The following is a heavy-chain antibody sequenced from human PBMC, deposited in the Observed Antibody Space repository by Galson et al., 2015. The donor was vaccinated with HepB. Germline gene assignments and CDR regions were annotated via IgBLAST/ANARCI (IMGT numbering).Heavy chain of an antibody. CDR1: GFTFSSYD. CDR2: IGTAGDT. V-gene: IGHV3-13*01. CDR3: ARGRQRDPKHYYDSSGPLLQMGWYFDL. D-gene: IGHD3-22*01. Sequence: SLRLSCAASGFTFSSYDMHWVRQATGKGLEWVSAIGTAGDTYYPGSVKGRFTISRENAKNSLYLQMNSLRAGDTAVYYCARGRQRDPKHYYDSSGPLLQMGWYFDLWGRGTLVTVSS. J-gene: IGHJ2*01.